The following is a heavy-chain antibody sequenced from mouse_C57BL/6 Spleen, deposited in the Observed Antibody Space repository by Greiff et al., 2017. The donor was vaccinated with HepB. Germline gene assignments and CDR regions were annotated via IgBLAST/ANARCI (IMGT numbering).Heavy chain of an antibody. CDR2: IHPNSGST. CDR3: ARTLYYGSIDDY. V-gene: IGHV1-64*01. CDR1: GYTFTSYW. Sequence: QVQLKQPGAELVKPGASVQLSCKASGYTFTSYWMHWVKQRPGQGLEWIGMIHPNSGSTNYNEKFKSKATLTVDKSSSTAYMHISSLTSEDSAVYYCARTLYYGSIDDYWGQGTTLTVSS. D-gene: IGHD1-1*01. J-gene: IGHJ2*01.